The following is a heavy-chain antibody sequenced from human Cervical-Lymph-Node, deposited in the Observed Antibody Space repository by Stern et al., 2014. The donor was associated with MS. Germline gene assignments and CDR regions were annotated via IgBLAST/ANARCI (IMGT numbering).Heavy chain of an antibody. V-gene: IGHV1-24*01. J-gene: IGHJ4*02. CDR3: ATDYNY. CDR2: FDPEDGET. CDR1: GSTLTDFF. D-gene: IGHD3-10*01. Sequence: VQLVQSGAEVKKPGASVKVSCKVSGSTLTDFFMHWVRQPPGKGLEWMGGFDPEDGETIYAQKFQGRVNMTEDTSTDTAYMELSSMRSDDTAVYYCATDYNYWGQGTLVTVSS.